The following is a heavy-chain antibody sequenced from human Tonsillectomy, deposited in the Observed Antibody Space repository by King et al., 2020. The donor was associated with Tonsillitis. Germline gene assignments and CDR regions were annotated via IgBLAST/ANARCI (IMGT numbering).Heavy chain of an antibody. CDR2: MNQDGSER. J-gene: IGHJ1*01. V-gene: IGHV3-7*01. Sequence: VQLVQSGGGLVRPGGSLRLSCAASGYTFVDLWMTWVRQAPGKGLEGVATMNQDGSERYYAGSVKGRFRISRDNALNSLFLEMSNVRADDTAFYYCVGPRRGYWGQGSLVTVSS. CDR1: GYTFVDLW. D-gene: IGHD5-12*01. CDR3: VGPRRGY.